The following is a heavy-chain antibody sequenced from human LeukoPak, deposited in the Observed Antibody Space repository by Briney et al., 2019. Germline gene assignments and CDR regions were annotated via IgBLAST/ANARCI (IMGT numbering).Heavy chain of an antibody. CDR1: GGSITSTSYY. J-gene: IGHJ4*02. CDR3: ASTHYDILTPSYYVYF. CDR2: MYYGGST. V-gene: IGHV4-39*01. D-gene: IGHD3-9*01. Sequence: SETLSLTCTVSGGSITSTSYYWGWIRQPPRKGLEWIGSMYYGGSTYSNPSLKSRVTISVDTSKNQFSLNLSSVTASDTAVFYCASTHYDILTPSYYVYFWGQGTLVTVSS.